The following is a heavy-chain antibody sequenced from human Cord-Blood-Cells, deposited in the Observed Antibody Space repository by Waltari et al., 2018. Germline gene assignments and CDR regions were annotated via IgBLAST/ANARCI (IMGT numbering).Heavy chain of an antibody. CDR3: AKDNSSSWYEGCFDY. CDR2: ISYDGSNK. Sequence: QVQLVESGGGVVQPGRSLRLPCAASGFTFSSYGLHWVRQGPGKGLEWVAVISYDGSNKYYADSVKGRFTISRDNSKNTLYLQMNSLRAEDTAVYYCAKDNSSSWYEGCFDYWGQGTLVTVSS. CDR1: GFTFSSYG. V-gene: IGHV3-30*18. J-gene: IGHJ4*02. D-gene: IGHD6-13*01.